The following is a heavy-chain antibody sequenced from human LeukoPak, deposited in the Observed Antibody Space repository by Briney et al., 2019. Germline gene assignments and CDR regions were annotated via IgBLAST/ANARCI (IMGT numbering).Heavy chain of an antibody. Sequence: GGSLRLSCAASGFSFSSFKMTWVRQAPGKGLEWVSYISNRDKDTNYADSVKGRFTISRDNAENSLYLQMNSLRAEDTAVYYRAREGLGYDDFDYWGQGTLVTVPS. J-gene: IGHJ4*02. D-gene: IGHD5-18*01. CDR2: ISNRDKDT. CDR1: GFSFSSFK. CDR3: AREGLGYDDFDY. V-gene: IGHV3-48*03.